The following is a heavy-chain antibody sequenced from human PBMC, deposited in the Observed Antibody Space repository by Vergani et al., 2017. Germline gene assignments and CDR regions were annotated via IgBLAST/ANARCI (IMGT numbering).Heavy chain of an antibody. J-gene: IGHJ3*02. CDR2: IYYSGST. CDR3: ARLTTANAFDI. CDR1: GGSISSSSYY. Sequence: QLQLQESGPGLVKPSETLSLTCTVSGGSISSSSYYWGWIRQPPGKGLEWIGSIYYSGSTYYNPSLKSRVTISVDTSKNQFSLRLSSVTAADTAVYYCARLTTANAFDIWDQATIVTVSS. D-gene: IGHD1-1*01. V-gene: IGHV4-39*01.